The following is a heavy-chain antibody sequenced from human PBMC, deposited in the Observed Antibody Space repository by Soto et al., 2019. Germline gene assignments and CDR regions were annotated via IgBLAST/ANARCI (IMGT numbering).Heavy chain of an antibody. CDR3: ERDPQINSDTSGYVGS. CDR1: GFTFRSYG. J-gene: IGHJ5*02. D-gene: IGHD3-22*01. Sequence: QVQLVESGGGVVQPGRSLRLSCAASGFTFRSYGMHWVRQAPGKGLEWVAVIWDDGSDKRYADSVKGRFTVSRDNSKNRLCLQMSSLRAEDTAVYYCERDPQINSDTSGYVGSWGPGTLVTVSS. V-gene: IGHV3-33*01. CDR2: IWDDGSDK.